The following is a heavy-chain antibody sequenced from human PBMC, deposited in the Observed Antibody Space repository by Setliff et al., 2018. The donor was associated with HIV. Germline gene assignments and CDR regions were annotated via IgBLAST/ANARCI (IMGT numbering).Heavy chain of an antibody. CDR3: ARDHELGAFDL. D-gene: IGHD1-26*01. J-gene: IGHJ3*01. CDR2: IYHTGTT. V-gene: IGHV4-61*10. CDR1: GGSITTGSYY. Sequence: SETLSLTCTFSGGSITTGSYYWSWIRQPAGQGLEWIGYIYHTGTTSYNPSLKSRVTIPIDRSNKHFSLNRRSATTADTAVYFCARDHELGAFDLWGQGTMVTVSS.